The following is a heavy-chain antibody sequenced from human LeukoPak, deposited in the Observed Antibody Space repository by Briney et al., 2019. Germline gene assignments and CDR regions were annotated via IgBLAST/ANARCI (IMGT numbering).Heavy chain of an antibody. D-gene: IGHD3-10*01. CDR1: GYTFTGYY. V-gene: IGHV1-2*02. CDR3: ARFYYGNYYFDY. CDR2: INPNSGGT. Sequence: ASVKVSCKASGYTFTGYYMHWVRLAPGQGLEWMGWINPNSGGTNYAQKFQGRVTMTRDTSISTAYMELSRLRSDDTAVYYGARFYYGNYYFDYWGQGTLVTVSS. J-gene: IGHJ4*02.